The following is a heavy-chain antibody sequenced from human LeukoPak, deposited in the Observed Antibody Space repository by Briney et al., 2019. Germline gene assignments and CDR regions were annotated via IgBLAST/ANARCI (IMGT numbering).Heavy chain of an antibody. Sequence: SEALSLTCTVSGASIRGSTYYWGWSRQTPGRGLDRIGSMFYSGSSYYNPSLKSRASISFDTSNDQFSLRLTSVTAADTAVYYCARRVAVRGFYGFDIWGQGTMVTVSS. CDR1: GASIRGSTYY. V-gene: IGHV4-39*07. D-gene: IGHD2-2*01. J-gene: IGHJ3*02. CDR3: ARRVAVRGFYGFDI. CDR2: MFYSGSS.